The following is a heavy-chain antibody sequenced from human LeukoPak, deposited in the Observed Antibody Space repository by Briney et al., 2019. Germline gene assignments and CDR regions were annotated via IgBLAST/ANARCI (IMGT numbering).Heavy chain of an antibody. V-gene: IGHV4-31*03. CDR2: IYYSGST. CDR3: ARVPGYSYGHDAFDI. Sequence: SETLSLTCTVSGGSVSSSSYYWGWIRQHPGKGLEWIGYIYYSGSTYYNPSLKSRVTISVDTSKNQFSLKLSSVTAADTAVYYCARVPGYSYGHDAFDIWGQGTMVTVSS. J-gene: IGHJ3*02. D-gene: IGHD5-18*01. CDR1: GGSVSSSSYY.